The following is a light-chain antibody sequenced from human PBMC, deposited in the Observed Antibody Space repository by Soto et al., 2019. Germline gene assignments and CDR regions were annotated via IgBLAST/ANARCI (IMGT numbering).Light chain of an antibody. J-gene: IGLJ1*01. CDR3: QSYDISLHNYV. Sequence: QSVLTQPPSVSGAPGQRVSISCTGSTSNIGAPYDVHWYQHLPGTAPKLLIYGDNNRPSGVPDRFSGSKSGTSASLAITRLQADDEADYYCQSYDISLHNYVFGTGTKLTVL. V-gene: IGLV1-40*01. CDR1: TSNIGAPYD. CDR2: GDN.